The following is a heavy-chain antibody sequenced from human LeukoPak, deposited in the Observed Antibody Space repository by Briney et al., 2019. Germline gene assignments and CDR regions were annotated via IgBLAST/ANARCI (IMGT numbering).Heavy chain of an antibody. Sequence: GGSLRLSCAASGFTFSSCGMHWVRQAPGKGLEWVAVISYDGSNKYYADSVKGRFTISRDNSKNTLYLQMSSLRAEDTAVYYCAKASGFFKVDYWGQGPLVTVPS. V-gene: IGHV3-30*18. CDR1: GFTFSSCG. D-gene: IGHD3-3*01. CDR2: ISYDGSNK. CDR3: AKASGFFKVDY. J-gene: IGHJ4*02.